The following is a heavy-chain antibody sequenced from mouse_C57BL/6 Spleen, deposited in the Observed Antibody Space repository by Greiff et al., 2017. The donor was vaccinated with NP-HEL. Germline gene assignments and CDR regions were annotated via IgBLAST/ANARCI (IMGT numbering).Heavy chain of an antibody. CDR3: ARDGGNAMDY. CDR2: ISSGSSTI. D-gene: IGHD1-1*02. V-gene: IGHV5-17*01. CDR1: GFTFSDYG. J-gene: IGHJ4*01. Sequence: EVKVVESGGGLVKPGGSLKLSCAASGFTFSDYGMHWVRQAPEKGLEWVAYISSGSSTIYYADTVKGRFTIARDNAKNTLFLQMTSLRSEDTAMYYCARDGGNAMDYWGQGTSVTVSS.